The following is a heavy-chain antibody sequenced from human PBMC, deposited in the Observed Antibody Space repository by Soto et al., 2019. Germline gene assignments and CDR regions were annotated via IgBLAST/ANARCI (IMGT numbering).Heavy chain of an antibody. CDR3: ARDGLWFGELPLGY. D-gene: IGHD3-10*01. CDR1: GFTFSSYA. CDR2: ISSSGSTI. J-gene: IGHJ4*02. V-gene: IGHV3-11*01. Sequence: WGCLRLSCASSGFTFSSYAMSWIRQALGKGLEWVSYISSSGSTIYYADSVKGRFTISRDNAKNSLYLQMNSLRAEDTAVYYCARDGLWFGELPLGYWGQGTLVTVSS.